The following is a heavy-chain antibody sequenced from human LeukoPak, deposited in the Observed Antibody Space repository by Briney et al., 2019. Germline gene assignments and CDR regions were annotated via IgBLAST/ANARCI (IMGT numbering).Heavy chain of an antibody. D-gene: IGHD3-9*01. CDR2: FDPEDGET. J-gene: IGHJ4*02. CDR3: ATDRGYYDILTGYYTLDY. CDR1: GYTLTELS. Sequence: GASVKVSCKVSGYTLTELSMHWVRQAPGKGLEWRGGFDPEDGETIYAQKFQGRVTMTEDTSTDTAYMELSSLRSEDTAVYYCATDRGYYDILTGYYTLDYWGQGTLVTVSS. V-gene: IGHV1-24*01.